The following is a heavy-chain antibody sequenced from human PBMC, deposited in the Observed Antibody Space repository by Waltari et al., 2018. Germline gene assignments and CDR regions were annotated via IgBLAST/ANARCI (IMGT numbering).Heavy chain of an antibody. CDR1: GYTFTSYY. CDR2: INPSGGST. D-gene: IGHD3-10*01. Sequence: QVQLVQSGAEVKKPGASVKVSCKASGYTFTSYYMPWVRQAPGQGLEWMGIINPSGGSTSYAQKSQGRVTMTRDTSTSTVYMELSSLRSEDTAVYYCARDGSGSWGVIDPWGQGTLVTVSS. V-gene: IGHV1-46*01. J-gene: IGHJ5*02. CDR3: ARDGSGSWGVIDP.